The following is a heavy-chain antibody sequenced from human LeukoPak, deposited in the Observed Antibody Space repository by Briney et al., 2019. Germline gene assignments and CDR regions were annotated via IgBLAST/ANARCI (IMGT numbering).Heavy chain of an antibody. D-gene: IGHD3-22*01. CDR1: GFTFSSYS. CDR3: ARLPSYYYDSSGPDI. J-gene: IGHJ3*02. V-gene: IGHV3-21*01. CDR2: ISSSSSYI. Sequence: GGSLRLSCAASGFTFSSYSMNWVRQAPGKGLEWVSSISSSSSYIYYADSVKGRFTISRDNAKNSLYLQMNSLRAEDTAVYYCARLPSYYYDSSGPDIWGQGTMVTASS.